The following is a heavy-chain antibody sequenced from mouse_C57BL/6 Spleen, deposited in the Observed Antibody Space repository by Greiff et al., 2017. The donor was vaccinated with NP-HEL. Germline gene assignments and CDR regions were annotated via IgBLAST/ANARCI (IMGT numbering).Heavy chain of an antibody. V-gene: IGHV1-61*01. CDR2: IYPSDSET. D-gene: IGHD2-5*01. Sequence: VQLQQPGAELVRPGSSVKLSCKASGYTFTSYWMDWVKQRPGQGLEWIGNIYPSDSETHYNQKFKDKATLTVDKSSSTAYMQLSSLTSEDSAVYYCARRDYSNYGFAYWGQGTLVTVSA. J-gene: IGHJ3*01. CDR1: GYTFTSYW. CDR3: ARRDYSNYGFAY.